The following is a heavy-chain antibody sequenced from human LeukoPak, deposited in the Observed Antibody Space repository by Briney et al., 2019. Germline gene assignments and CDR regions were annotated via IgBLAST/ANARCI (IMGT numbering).Heavy chain of an antibody. CDR1: GGSISSSSYY. CDR2: IYYSAST. Sequence: SETLSLTCTVSGGSISSSSYYWGWIPQPPGKGLEWIVSIYYSASTYYNPSLKSRVTISVDTSKNQFSLKLSSVTAADTAVYYCARQWLKMYHWFDPWGQGSLVTVSS. CDR3: ARQWLKMYHWFDP. D-gene: IGHD6-19*01. V-gene: IGHV4-39*01. J-gene: IGHJ5*02.